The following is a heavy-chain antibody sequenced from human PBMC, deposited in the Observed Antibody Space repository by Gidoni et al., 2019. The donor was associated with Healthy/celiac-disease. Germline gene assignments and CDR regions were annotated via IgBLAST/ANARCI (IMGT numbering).Heavy chain of an antibody. V-gene: IGHV4-39*01. CDR1: GGSISSSSYY. J-gene: IGHJ4*02. CDR2: IYYSGST. CDR3: ARQGGYIPYYFDY. Sequence: QLQLQESGPGLVKPSETLSLTCTGSGGSISSSSYYWGWIRQPRGKGLEWIGSIYYSGSTYYNPSLKSRVTISVDTSKNQFSLKLSSVTAADTAVYYCARQGGYIPYYFDYWGQGTLVTVSS. D-gene: IGHD1-1*01.